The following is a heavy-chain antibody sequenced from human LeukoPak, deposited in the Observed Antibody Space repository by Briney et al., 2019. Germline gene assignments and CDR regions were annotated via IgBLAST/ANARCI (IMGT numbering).Heavy chain of an antibody. Sequence: SETLSLTCTVSGGSISSYYWSWIRQPPGKGLEWIGYIYYSGSTNYNPSLKSRVTISVDTSKNQFSLKLSSVTAADTAVYYCARDLDGYFDYWGQGTLVTVSS. CDR1: GGSISSYY. CDR3: ARDLDGYFDY. J-gene: IGHJ4*02. V-gene: IGHV4-59*01. D-gene: IGHD5-24*01. CDR2: IYYSGST.